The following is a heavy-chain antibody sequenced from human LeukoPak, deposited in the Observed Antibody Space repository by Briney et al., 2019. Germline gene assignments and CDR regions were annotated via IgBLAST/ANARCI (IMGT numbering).Heavy chain of an antibody. Sequence: KTGGSLRLSCAASGFTFTDYYMSWIRQAPGKGLEWVSYIGTTGSTTFYADSVKGRFTISRDNAKNSLYLQMNSLRAEDTAVYYCARDMTTVTSFLDYWGQGTLVTVSS. CDR2: IGTTGSTT. V-gene: IGHV3-11*01. CDR1: GFTFTDYY. CDR3: ARDMTTVTSFLDY. J-gene: IGHJ4*02. D-gene: IGHD4-17*01.